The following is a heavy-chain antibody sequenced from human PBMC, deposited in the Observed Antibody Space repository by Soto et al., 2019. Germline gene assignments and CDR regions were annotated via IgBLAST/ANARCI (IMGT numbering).Heavy chain of an antibody. CDR1: GFTLSGSV. CDR2: IRSRSNGYAT. J-gene: IGHJ4*02. D-gene: IGHD5-12*01. CDR3: SRPGYSNDDSDN. Sequence: GALRLSCAASGFTLSGSVIYWVRQPSGKGLEWVGRIRSRSNGYATAYAASVGGRFTISRDDSKNTAYLQMYSLKTGDTAVYSCSRPGYSNDDSDNWGQGTLVTVSS. V-gene: IGHV3-73*01.